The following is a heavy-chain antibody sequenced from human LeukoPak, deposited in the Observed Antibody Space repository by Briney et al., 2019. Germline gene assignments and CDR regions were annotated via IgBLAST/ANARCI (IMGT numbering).Heavy chain of an antibody. CDR1: GFTFSSYA. CDR2: FSGSGGST. V-gene: IGHV3-23*01. J-gene: IGHJ4*02. D-gene: IGHD3-16*01. Sequence: GGSLRLSCAASGFTFSSYAMSWVRQAPGKGLEWVSTFSGSGGSTHYADSVKGRFTISRDNSKNTLYLQMNSLRAEDTAVYYCAKDQSQGYDYVWGSYDYWGQGTLVTVSS. CDR3: AKDQSQGYDYVWGSYDY.